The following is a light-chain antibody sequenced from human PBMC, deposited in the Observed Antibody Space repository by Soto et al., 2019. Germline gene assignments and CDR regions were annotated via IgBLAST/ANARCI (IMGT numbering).Light chain of an antibody. CDR1: QDISNY. J-gene: IGKJ2*01. Sequence: DIQMTPSPSTLSGSVGDRVTITCQASQDISNYLNWYQQKPGKAPKLLIYDASNLETGVPSRFSGSGSGTDFTFTISSLQPEDIATYYCQQYDNLPYTFGQGTKV. CDR3: QQYDNLPYT. V-gene: IGKV1-33*01. CDR2: DAS.